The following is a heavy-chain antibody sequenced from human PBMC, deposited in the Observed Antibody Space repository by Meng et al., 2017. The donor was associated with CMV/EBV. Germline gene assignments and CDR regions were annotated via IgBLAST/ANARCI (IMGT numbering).Heavy chain of an antibody. V-gene: IGHV4-61*01. J-gene: IGHJ4*02. Sequence: SGGSVSSGSYYWSWIRQPPGKGLEWIGYIYYSGSTNYNPSLKSRVTISVDTSKNQFSLKLSSVTAADTAVHYCARTPMVVTPYYFDYWGQGTLVTVSS. D-gene: IGHD4-23*01. CDR3: ARTPMVVTPYYFDY. CDR2: IYYSGST. CDR1: GGSVSSGSYY.